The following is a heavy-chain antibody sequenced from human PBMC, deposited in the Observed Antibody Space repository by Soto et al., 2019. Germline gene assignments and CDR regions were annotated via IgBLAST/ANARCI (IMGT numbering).Heavy chain of an antibody. Sequence: QVQLVQSGAEVKKPGSSVKVSCKASGGTFSSYAISWVRQAPGQGLEWMGGIIPIFGTANYAQKFQGRVTITADESTSTAYMELSSLRSEDTAVYYCARDYPHYYDSSGSAFDIWGQGTMVTVSS. CDR2: IIPIFGTA. V-gene: IGHV1-69*01. CDR3: ARDYPHYYDSSGSAFDI. J-gene: IGHJ3*02. D-gene: IGHD3-22*01. CDR1: GGTFSSYA.